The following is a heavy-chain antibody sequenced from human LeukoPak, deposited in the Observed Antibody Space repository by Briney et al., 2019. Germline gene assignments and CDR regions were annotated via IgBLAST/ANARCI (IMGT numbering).Heavy chain of an antibody. V-gene: IGHV4-39*01. J-gene: IGHJ5*02. CDR3: ASGHYGDYVVWFDP. CDR2: IYYSGST. D-gene: IGHD4-17*01. CDR1: GGSISSSSYY. Sequence: SEILSLTCTVSGGSISSSSYYWGWIRQPPGKGLEWIGSIYYSGSTYYNPSLKSRVTISVDTSKNQFSLKLSSVTAADTAVYYCASGHYGDYVVWFDPWGQGTLVTVSS.